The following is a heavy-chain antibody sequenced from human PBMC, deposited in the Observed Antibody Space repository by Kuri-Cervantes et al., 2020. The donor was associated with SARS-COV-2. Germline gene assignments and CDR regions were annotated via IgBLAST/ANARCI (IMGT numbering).Heavy chain of an antibody. J-gene: IGHJ4*02. CDR2: IIPILGTA. V-gene: IGHV1-69*05. Sequence: SVKVSCKASGGTFSSYAISWVRQAPGQGLEWMGGIIPILGTANYAQKFQGRVTITTDESTSTAYMELSSLRSEDTAVYYCARTPTVTTYYFDYWGQGTLVTVSS. CDR3: ARTPTVTTYYFDY. D-gene: IGHD4-17*01. CDR1: GGTFSSYA.